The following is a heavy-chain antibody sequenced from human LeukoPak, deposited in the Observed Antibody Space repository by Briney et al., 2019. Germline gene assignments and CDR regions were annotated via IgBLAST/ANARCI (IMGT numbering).Heavy chain of an antibody. CDR3: ARAYYYDSSGKEDFDY. CDR2: INPSGGST. Sequence: ASVKVSCKASGGTFSSYAISWVRQAPGQGLEWMGIINPSGGSTSYAQKFQGRVTMTRDTSTSTVYMELSSLRSEDTAVYYCARAYYYDSSGKEDFDYWGQGTLVTVSS. V-gene: IGHV1-46*01. D-gene: IGHD3-22*01. J-gene: IGHJ4*02. CDR1: GGTFSSYA.